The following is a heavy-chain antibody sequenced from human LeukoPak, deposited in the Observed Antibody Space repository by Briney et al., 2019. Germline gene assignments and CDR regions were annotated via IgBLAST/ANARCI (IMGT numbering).Heavy chain of an antibody. Sequence: GASVKVSCKASGYTFTGYYMHWVRQAPGQGLEWMGWINPSRGDTNYAQKFQGRVTMTRDTSINIAYMELIRLRSDDTAVYYCARGRRGNYGVLYYYMDVWGKGTTVAVSS. J-gene: IGHJ6*03. CDR1: GYTFTGYY. V-gene: IGHV1-2*02. CDR2: INPSRGDT. D-gene: IGHD1-7*01. CDR3: ARGRRGNYGVLYYYMDV.